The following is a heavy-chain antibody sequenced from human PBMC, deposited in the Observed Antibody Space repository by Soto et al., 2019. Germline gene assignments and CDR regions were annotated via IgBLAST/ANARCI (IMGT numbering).Heavy chain of an antibody. D-gene: IGHD3-9*01. V-gene: IGHV1-24*01. CDR1: GYTLTELS. CDR2: FNPEDGET. J-gene: IGHJ5*02. CDR3: ATNAFNYDILTGPRTP. Sequence: GASVKVSCKVSGYTLTELSMHWVRQAPGKGLEWMGGFNPEDGETIYAQKFQGRVTMTEDTSTDTAYMELSSLRSEDTAVYYCATNAFNYDILTGPRTPCGQGPLVTVSS.